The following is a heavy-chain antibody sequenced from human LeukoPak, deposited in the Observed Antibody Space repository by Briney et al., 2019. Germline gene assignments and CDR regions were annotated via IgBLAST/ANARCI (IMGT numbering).Heavy chain of an antibody. V-gene: IGHV3-66*02. CDR3: ARDRGAN. CDR1: GFTVSSNY. D-gene: IGHD3-16*01. J-gene: IGHJ4*02. CDR2: IYSGGST. Sequence: GGSLRLCCTASGFTVSSNYMSWVRQAPGKGLGWVSVIYSGGSTYYADSVKGRFTISRDNSKNTLYLQTYSLRAEDTAVYYCARDRGANWGQGTLVTVSS.